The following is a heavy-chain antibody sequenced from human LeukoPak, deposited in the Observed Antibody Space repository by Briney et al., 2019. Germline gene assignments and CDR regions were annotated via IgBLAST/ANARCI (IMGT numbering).Heavy chain of an antibody. CDR1: GFSSSDYW. Sequence: GGSLRLSCAAFGFSSSDYWMHWVRHAPGKGLVWVSRMNSDGTTTNYADSVKGRFTISRDNAKNTLYLQMNSLRAEDTAVYYCARGRGPYGWFDPWGQGTLVTVSS. CDR2: MNSDGTTT. CDR3: ARGRGPYGWFDP. D-gene: IGHD3-10*01. V-gene: IGHV3-74*01. J-gene: IGHJ5*02.